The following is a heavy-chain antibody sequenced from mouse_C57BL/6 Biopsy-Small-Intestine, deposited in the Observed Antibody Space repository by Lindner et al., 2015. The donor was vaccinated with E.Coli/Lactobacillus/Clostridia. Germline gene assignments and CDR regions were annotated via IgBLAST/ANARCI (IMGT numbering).Heavy chain of an antibody. D-gene: IGHD3-2*02. J-gene: IGHJ4*01. CDR1: ATPSPVIT. Sequence: VQLQESGPGLAKPYSDSVPPPVLSLATPSPVITGTGSGNSQGINLSIWGTISYSGSTYYNPSLKSRISITRDTSKNQYYLQLNSVTTEDTATYYCARYRLLKGMDYWGQGTSVTVSS. CDR3: ARYRLLKGMDY. CDR2: ISYSGST. V-gene: IGHV3-8*01.